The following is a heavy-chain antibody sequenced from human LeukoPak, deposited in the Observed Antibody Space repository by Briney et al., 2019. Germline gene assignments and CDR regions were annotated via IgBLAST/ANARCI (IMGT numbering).Heavy chain of an antibody. CDR3: ARRADSGSYYSFRAIWFDP. D-gene: IGHD3-10*01. CDR1: GGSISSSSYH. V-gene: IGHV4-39*01. J-gene: IGHJ5*02. Sequence: SETLSLTCTVSGGSISSSSYHWGWIRQPPGKGLEWIGSIYYSERTYYNPSLQSRVTTTVDPSNTRFSLKLSSVTAADTAVYDCARRADSGSYYSFRAIWFDPWGQGTLVTVSS. CDR2: IYYSERT.